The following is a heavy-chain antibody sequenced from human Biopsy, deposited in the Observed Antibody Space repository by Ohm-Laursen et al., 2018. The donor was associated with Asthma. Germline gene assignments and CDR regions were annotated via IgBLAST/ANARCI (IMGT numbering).Heavy chain of an antibody. V-gene: IGHV1-24*01. D-gene: IGHD4-17*01. J-gene: IGHJ4*02. CDR1: GYSLTDLS. Sequence: SVKVSCKISGYSLTDLSMHWVRQAPGQGLEWMGGHDHEEGGTVNARRFQGRVTMTEDTSTDTAYMELSSLSSDDTAVYYCASDFPKDYVRYNFQFWGQGTLVPVSS. CDR3: ASDFPKDYVRYNFQF. CDR2: HDHEEGGT.